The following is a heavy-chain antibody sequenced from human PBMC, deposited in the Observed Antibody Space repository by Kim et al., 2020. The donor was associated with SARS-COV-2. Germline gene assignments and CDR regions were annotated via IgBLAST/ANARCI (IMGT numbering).Heavy chain of an antibody. V-gene: IGHV3-9*01. Sequence: GGSLRRSCAASGFIFGDYDMYWVRQAPGKGLEWVSGISWNSGSIDYADSVKGRFTISRDNAKSSLYLQMNSLRAEDTALYYCAKRGGSGSGYYFDYWGQGALVTVSS. J-gene: IGHJ4*02. D-gene: IGHD6-19*01. CDR3: AKRGGSGSGYYFDY. CDR1: GFIFGDYD. CDR2: ISWNSGSI.